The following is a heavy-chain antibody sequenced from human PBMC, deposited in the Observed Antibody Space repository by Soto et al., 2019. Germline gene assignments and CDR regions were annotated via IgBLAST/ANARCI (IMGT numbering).Heavy chain of an antibody. D-gene: IGHD3-22*01. CDR2: INPSGGST. CDR3: ARADYYDRSGFYYDY. Sequence: QVQLVQSGAEVKKPGASVKVSCKASGYIFTNHYIHWVRQAPGQGLEWMGIINPSGGSTNYLQKFQGRGTMTRDTSTSTVYMELSSLRSEDTAVYFCARADYYDRSGFYYDYWGQGTLVTVSS. CDR1: GYIFTNHY. J-gene: IGHJ4*02. V-gene: IGHV1-46*01.